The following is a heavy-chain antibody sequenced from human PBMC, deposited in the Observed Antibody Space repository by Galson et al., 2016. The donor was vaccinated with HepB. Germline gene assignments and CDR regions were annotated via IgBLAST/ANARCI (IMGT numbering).Heavy chain of an antibody. J-gene: IGHJ3*02. Sequence: TLSLTCTVSGGSISSGAYYWSWIRQPAGRGLEWIGRVYSSGSTNYNPSLKTRVTISINTSKNQFSLRLSFVTAADTAVYYCARVSVLTSMETKSDAFDMWGQGTMVTVSS. V-gene: IGHV4-61*02. D-gene: IGHD2/OR15-2a*01. CDR1: GGSISSGAYY. CDR2: VYSSGST. CDR3: ARVSVLTSMETKSDAFDM.